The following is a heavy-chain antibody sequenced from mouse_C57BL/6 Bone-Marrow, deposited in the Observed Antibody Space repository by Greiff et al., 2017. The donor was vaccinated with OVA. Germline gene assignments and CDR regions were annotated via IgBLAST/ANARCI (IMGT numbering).Heavy chain of an antibody. CDR2: IYPGSGST. J-gene: IGHJ3*01. D-gene: IGHD1-1*01. CDR1: GYTFTSYW. V-gene: IGHV1-55*01. Sequence: QVQLQQPGAELVKPGASVKMSCKASGYTFTSYWITWVKQRPGQGLEWIGDIYPGSGSTNYNEKFKSKATLTVDTSSSTAYMQLSSLTSEDSAVYYCARGFYYYGSSQFAYWGQGTLVTVSA. CDR3: ARGFYYYGSSQFAY.